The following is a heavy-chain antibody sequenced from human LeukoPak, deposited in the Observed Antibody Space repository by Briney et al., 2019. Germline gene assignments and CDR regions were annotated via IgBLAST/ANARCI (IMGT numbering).Heavy chain of an antibody. CDR1: GFTFSSYG. V-gene: IGHV3-33*01. J-gene: IGHJ4*02. Sequence: PGRSLRLSCAASGFTFSSYGMHWVRQAPGKGLEWVAVIWYDGSNKYYADSVKGRFTISRDNSKNTLYLQMNSLRAEDTAVYYCASDSHYVYFDYWGQGTLVTVSS. CDR2: IWYDGSNK. D-gene: IGHD3-10*02. CDR3: ASDSHYVYFDY.